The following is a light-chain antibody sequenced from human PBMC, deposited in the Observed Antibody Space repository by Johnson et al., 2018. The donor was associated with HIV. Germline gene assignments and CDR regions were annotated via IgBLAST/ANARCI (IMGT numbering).Light chain of an antibody. CDR3: GTWDNSLSNGGV. CDR2: EDN. V-gene: IGLV1-51*02. J-gene: IGLJ1*01. Sequence: QSVLKQPPSVSAAPGQKVTISCSGSSSNIGNNYVSWYQQLPGTAPKLLMYEDNKRPSGIPDRFSGSKSGTSATLGITGVQTGDEADYYCGTWDNSLSNGGVFGTGTNVTVL. CDR1: SSNIGNNY.